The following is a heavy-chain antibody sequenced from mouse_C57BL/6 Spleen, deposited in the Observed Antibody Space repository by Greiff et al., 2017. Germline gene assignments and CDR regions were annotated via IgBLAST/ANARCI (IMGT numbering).Heavy chain of an antibody. CDR2: IHPNSGST. V-gene: IGHV1-64*01. CDR3: ASTGTWDYYAMDY. J-gene: IGHJ4*01. Sequence: VQLQQSGAELVKPGASVKLSCKASGYTFTSYWMHWVKQRPGQGLEWIGMIHPNSGSTNYNEKFKSKATLTVDKSSSTAYMQLSSLTSEDSAVYYCASTGTWDYYAMDYWGQGTSVTVSS. D-gene: IGHD4-1*02. CDR1: GYTFTSYW.